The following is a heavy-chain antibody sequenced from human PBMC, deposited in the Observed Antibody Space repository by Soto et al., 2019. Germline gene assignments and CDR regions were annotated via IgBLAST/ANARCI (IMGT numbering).Heavy chain of an antibody. V-gene: IGHV1-8*01. CDR3: ARVYGDYDAFDI. D-gene: IGHD4-17*01. CDR1: GYTLTSYD. Sequence: ASVKVSCTASGYTLTSYDINWVRQATGQGLEWMGWMNPNSGNTGYAQKFQGRVTMTRNTSISTAYMELSSLRSEDTAVYYCARVYGDYDAFDIWGQGTMVTVSS. CDR2: MNPNSGNT. J-gene: IGHJ3*02.